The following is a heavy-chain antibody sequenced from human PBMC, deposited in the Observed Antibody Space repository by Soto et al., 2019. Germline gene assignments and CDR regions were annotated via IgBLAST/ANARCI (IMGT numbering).Heavy chain of an antibody. J-gene: IGHJ6*02. CDR3: AREGKYYYYGMDV. CDR2: INHSGST. V-gene: IGHV4-34*01. Sequence: SETLSLTCAVYGGSFSGYYWTWIRQPPGTGLEWIGEINHSGSTNYNPSLKSRVTISVDTSKNQLSLKLSSVTAADTAVYYCAREGKYYYYGMDVWGQGTTVT. CDR1: GGSFSGYY.